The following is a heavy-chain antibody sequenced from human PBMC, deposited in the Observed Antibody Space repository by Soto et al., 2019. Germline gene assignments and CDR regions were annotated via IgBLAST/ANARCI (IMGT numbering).Heavy chain of an antibody. Sequence: GGSLRLSCAASGFTFSSYAMHWVRQAPGKGLEWVAVISYDGSKGYNVDSVKGRFTISRDNSQNTLFVQMHSLRVDDTAVYYCARGALAAPFYYYGLDVWGQGTTVTVSS. J-gene: IGHJ6*02. CDR3: ARGALAAPFYYYGLDV. CDR1: GFTFSSYA. V-gene: IGHV3-30-3*01. D-gene: IGHD2-15*01. CDR2: ISYDGSKG.